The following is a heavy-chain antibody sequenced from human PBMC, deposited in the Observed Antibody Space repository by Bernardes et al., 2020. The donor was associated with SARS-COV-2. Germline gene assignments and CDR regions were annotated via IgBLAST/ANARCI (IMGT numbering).Heavy chain of an antibody. Sequence: GGSLRLSCAASGFTVSNNYMTWVRQAPGKGLEWVSVIYTAGSTYYADSVKGRFTISRDNSKNTLYFQMNILRAEDTAVYYCARGGYTYGLEAYYFDYWGQGTLVTVSS. CDR2: IYTAGST. CDR1: GFTVSNNY. D-gene: IGHD5-18*01. V-gene: IGHV3-66*01. CDR3: ARGGYTYGLEAYYFDY. J-gene: IGHJ4*02.